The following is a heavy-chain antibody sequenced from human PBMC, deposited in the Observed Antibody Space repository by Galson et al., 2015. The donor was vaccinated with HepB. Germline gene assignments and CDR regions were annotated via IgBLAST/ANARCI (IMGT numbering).Heavy chain of an antibody. CDR2: INHSGST. V-gene: IGHV4-34*01. CDR1: GGSFSGYY. J-gene: IGHJ4*02. CDR3: ARWSSGLAFDY. D-gene: IGHD6-19*01. Sequence: LSLTCAVYGGSFSGYYWSWIRQPPGKGLEWIGEINHSGSTNYNPSLKSRVTISVDTSKNQFSLKLSSVTAADTAVYYCARWSSGLAFDYWGQGTLVTVSS.